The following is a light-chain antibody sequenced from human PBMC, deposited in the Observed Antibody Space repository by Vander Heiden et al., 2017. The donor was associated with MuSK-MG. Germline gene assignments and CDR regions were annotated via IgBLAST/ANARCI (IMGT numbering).Light chain of an antibody. Sequence: DLQMTQSPSSLSASVGDRVTITCRASQGIKNYLAWYQQKPGKVPKLLIYGASTLQSGVPSRFSGSGSGTDFTLTISSLQPEDVATDYCQKDYAAPLTFGGGTMVEIK. CDR1: QGIKNY. J-gene: IGKJ4*01. CDR2: GAS. V-gene: IGKV1-27*01. CDR3: QKDYAAPLT.